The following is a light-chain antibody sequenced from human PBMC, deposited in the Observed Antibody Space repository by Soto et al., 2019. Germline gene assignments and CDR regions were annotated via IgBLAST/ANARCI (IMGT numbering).Light chain of an antibody. CDR2: GVS. CDR1: QSVRSDY. J-gene: IGKJ4*01. V-gene: IGKV3-20*01. CDR3: QQFSSYPLT. Sequence: EIVLTQSPATLSLSPGDRSTLSCRASQSVRSDYFAWYQQKPGQPPRVILFGVSTRATAIPDRFSGSGSGTDFTLTISRLEPEDFAVYYCQQFSSYPLTFGGGTKVDIK.